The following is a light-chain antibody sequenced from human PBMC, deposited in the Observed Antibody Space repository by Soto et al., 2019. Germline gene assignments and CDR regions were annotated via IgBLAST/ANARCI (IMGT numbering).Light chain of an antibody. V-gene: IGLV3-21*04. Sequence: SYELTQPPSVSVAPGKTARITCGGNNIGSKSVHWYQQKPGQAPVLVIYYDSDRPSGIPERFSGSNSGNTATLTISRVEAGDEADYYCQVWDRSSAVVFGGGTKLTVL. CDR1: NIGSKS. CDR2: YDS. CDR3: QVWDRSSAVV. J-gene: IGLJ2*01.